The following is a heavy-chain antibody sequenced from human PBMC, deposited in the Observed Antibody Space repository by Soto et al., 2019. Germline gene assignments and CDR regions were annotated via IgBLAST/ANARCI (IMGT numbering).Heavy chain of an antibody. D-gene: IGHD1-26*01. CDR1: GDSISSMDYY. V-gene: IGHV4-30-4*01. J-gene: IGHJ4*02. CDR3: VTVNLVGAAYYFDY. Sequence: PSETLSLTCTVSGDSISSMDYYWSWIRQSPGEGLEWIGYIYYSGSTYSHPSLNSRVSISVDTSENQFSLRLTSVTAADTAVYYCVTVNLVGAAYYFDYWGPGTLVTSPQ. CDR2: IYYSGST.